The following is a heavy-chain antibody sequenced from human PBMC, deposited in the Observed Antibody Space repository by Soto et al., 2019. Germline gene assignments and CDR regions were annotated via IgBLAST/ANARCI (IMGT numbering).Heavy chain of an antibody. CDR1: GGAISSSSYY. J-gene: IGHJ6*02. D-gene: IGHD2-15*01. CDR3: ARRSLGCSGGSCYYYYGMDV. Sequence: QLQLQESGPGLVKPSETLSLTCTVPGGAISSSSYYWGWIRKPPGKGLGWIRRIYYSGSTYYNPSLKSRVTISVDTSKNQFSLKLSSVTAADTAVYYCARRSLGCSGGSCYYYYGMDVWGQGTTVTVSS. V-gene: IGHV4-39*01. CDR2: IYYSGST.